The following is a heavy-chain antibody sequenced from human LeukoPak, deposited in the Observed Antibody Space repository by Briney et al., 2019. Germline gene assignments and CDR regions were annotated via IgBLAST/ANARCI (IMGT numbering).Heavy chain of an antibody. CDR1: GYTFSSYW. D-gene: IGHD3-3*01. CDR2: IYPGDSDT. J-gene: IGHJ4*02. Sequence: GESLKISCKGPGYTFSSYWIGWVRQMPGKGLEWMGIIYPGDSDTRYSPSLQGQVTISVDTSIGTAYLQWSSLKASDTAIYYCARQNDFRLDYWGQGTLVTVSS. V-gene: IGHV5-51*01. CDR3: ARQNDFRLDY.